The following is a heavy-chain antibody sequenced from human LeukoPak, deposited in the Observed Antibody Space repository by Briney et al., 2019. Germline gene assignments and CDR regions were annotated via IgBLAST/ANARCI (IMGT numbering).Heavy chain of an antibody. CDR2: ILYDGTKK. J-gene: IGHJ4*02. D-gene: IGHD6-13*01. CDR3: ARGSEIAAPRPFDY. Sequence: RRSPRLSCAAPGVSPSSYVLHWVREGPRKGVERVAVILYDGTKKNYADSVKGRVTISRDNSKNTLYLQMNSLRAEDTAVYYCARGSEIAAPRPFDYWGQGSLVTVS. CDR1: GVSPSSYV. V-gene: IGHV3-33*01.